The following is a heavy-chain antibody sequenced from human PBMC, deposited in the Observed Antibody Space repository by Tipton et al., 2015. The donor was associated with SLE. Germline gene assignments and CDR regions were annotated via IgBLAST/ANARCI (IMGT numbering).Heavy chain of an antibody. CDR1: GGSISSYY. CDR3: ARGGVLGFHPSAFDI. D-gene: IGHD3-10*01. J-gene: IGHJ3*02. CDR2: IYYSGSTNYSGST. Sequence: LRFSCTVSGGSISSYYWSWIRQPPGKGLEWIGYIYYSGSTNYSGSTNYNPSLKSRVTISLDTSKNQFSLKLSSVTAADTAVYYCARGGVLGFHPSAFDIWGQGTMVTVSS. V-gene: IGHV4-59*01.